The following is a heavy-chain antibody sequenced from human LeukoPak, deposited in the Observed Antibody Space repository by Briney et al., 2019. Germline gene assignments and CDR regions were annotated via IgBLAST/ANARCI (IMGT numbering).Heavy chain of an antibody. CDR1: GFTVSSNY. J-gene: IGHJ6*02. D-gene: IGHD1-14*01. CDR2: IYSGGST. CDR3: ATDLLGAGHTLGTSYSYGMDV. Sequence: GGSLRLSCAASGFTVSSNYMSWVRQAPGKGLEWVSVIYSGGSTYYADSVKGGFTISRDTSKNTLYLQMNSLRAEDPAVYYCATDLLGAGHTLGTSYSYGMDVWGQGPTVTVSS. V-gene: IGHV3-53*01.